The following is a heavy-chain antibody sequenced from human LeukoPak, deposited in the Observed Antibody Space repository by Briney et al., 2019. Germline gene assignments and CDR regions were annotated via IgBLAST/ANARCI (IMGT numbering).Heavy chain of an antibody. D-gene: IGHD2-15*01. CDR2: MNPNSGNT. J-gene: IGHJ6*02. Sequence: ASVKVSCKASGYTFTSYDINWVRQATGQGLEWMGWMNPNSGNTGYAQKFQGRVTMTRNTSISTAYMELSSLRSEDTAVYYCASLRYCSGGSCDPHYYYYGMDVWGQGTTVTVSS. V-gene: IGHV1-8*01. CDR3: ASLRYCSGGSCDPHYYYYGMDV. CDR1: GYTFTSYD.